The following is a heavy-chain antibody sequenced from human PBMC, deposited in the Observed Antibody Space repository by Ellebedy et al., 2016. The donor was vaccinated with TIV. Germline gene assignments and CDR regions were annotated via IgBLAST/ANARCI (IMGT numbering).Heavy chain of an antibody. D-gene: IGHD2-2*01. J-gene: IGHJ5*02. CDR3: ARELVPAAGMEGFDP. V-gene: IGHV1-3*01. CDR2: INAGNGNT. CDR1: GYTFTNYA. Sequence: AASVKVSCKASGYTFTNYAMHWVRHAPGQRLEWMGWINAGNGNTKYSQKFQGRVTITRDTSASTAYMELSSLRSEDTAVYYCARELVPAAGMEGFDPWGQGTLVTVSS.